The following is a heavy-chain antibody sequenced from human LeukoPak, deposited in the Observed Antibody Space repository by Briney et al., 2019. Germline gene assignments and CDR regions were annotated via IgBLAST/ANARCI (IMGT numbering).Heavy chain of an antibody. CDR2: IYPGDSDT. V-gene: IGHV5-51*01. J-gene: IGHJ4*02. CDR1: GYSFISYW. Sequence: GESLKISRKGSGYSFISYWIGWVRQMPGKGLEWMGIIYPGDSDTRYSPSFQGQVTISADKSISTAYLQWSSLKASDTAMYCCARHRPNWNHDYWGQGTLVTVSS. CDR3: ARHRPNWNHDY. D-gene: IGHD1-1*01.